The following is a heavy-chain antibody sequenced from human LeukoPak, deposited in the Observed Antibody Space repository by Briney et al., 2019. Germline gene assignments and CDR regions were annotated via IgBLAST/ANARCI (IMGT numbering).Heavy chain of an antibody. J-gene: IGHJ6*02. CDR2: INPDNGNT. CDR1: GYTFTAYD. D-gene: IGHD6-6*01. V-gene: IGHV1-8*01. Sequence: ASVKVSCKASGYTFTAYDTIWVRQASGQGLEWMGWINPDNGNTGYAQKFHGRVTMTRNTSISTAYMELGGLKSDDTAVYYCALRKSNYFYFGMDVWGQGTAVIVSS. CDR3: ALRKSNYFYFGMDV.